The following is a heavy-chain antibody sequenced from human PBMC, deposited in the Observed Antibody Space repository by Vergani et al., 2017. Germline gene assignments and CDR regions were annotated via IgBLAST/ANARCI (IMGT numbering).Heavy chain of an antibody. CDR1: GFSLTTGGEG. D-gene: IGHD3-9*01. J-gene: IGHJ3*01. CDR2: VYWNDDE. Sequence: QITLRESGPTLVRPTQTLTLICTFSGFSLTTGGEGVGWIRQPPGRALEWLAFVYWNDDERYSPSLKSRVTSTKDTSKNEVILTMATMDPVDTATYYCVHRLGYFDWDGAFDVWGPGTMVTVSS. V-gene: IGHV2-5*01. CDR3: VHRLGYFDWDGAFDV.